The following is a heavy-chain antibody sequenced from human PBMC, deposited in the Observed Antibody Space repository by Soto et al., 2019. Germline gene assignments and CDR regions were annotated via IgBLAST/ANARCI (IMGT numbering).Heavy chain of an antibody. Sequence: PGGSLRLSCAVSGLTFDDYAMHWVRQAPGKGLEWVSGISWNSVNRGYADSVRGRFTISRDNAKNSLYLQMNSLRVEDTALYYCAKDRNSGSDSYGLDVWGQGTTVTVSS. D-gene: IGHD1-26*01. CDR3: AKDRNSGSDSYGLDV. V-gene: IGHV3-9*01. J-gene: IGHJ6*02. CDR1: GLTFDDYA. CDR2: ISWNSVNR.